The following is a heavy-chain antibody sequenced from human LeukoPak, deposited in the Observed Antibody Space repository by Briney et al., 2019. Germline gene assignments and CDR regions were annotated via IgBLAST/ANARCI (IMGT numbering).Heavy chain of an antibody. CDR3: AKGYCSGGSCYGYNWFDP. D-gene: IGHD2-15*01. CDR2: ISYDGSNK. V-gene: IGHV3-30-3*01. Sequence: PGGSLRLSCAASGFTFSSYAMSWVRQAPGKGLEWVAVISYDGSNKYYADSVKGRFTISRDNSKNTLYLQMNSLRAEDTAVYYCAKGYCSGGSCYGYNWFDPWGQGTLVTVSS. J-gene: IGHJ5*02. CDR1: GFTFSSYA.